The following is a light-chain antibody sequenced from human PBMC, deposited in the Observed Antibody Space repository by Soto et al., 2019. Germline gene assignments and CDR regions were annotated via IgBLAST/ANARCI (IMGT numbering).Light chain of an antibody. CDR1: QDINNY. CDR2: DAS. J-gene: IGKJ4*01. V-gene: IGKV1-33*01. CDR3: QQYGNLPLI. Sequence: DIQMTQSPSSLSASVGDRVTITCQASQDINNYINWFQQKPGKAPKLLIYDASNLATGVPSRFSGSGSGTDFSFTIRSLQAEDIATYYCQQYGNLPLIFGGGTKVEL.